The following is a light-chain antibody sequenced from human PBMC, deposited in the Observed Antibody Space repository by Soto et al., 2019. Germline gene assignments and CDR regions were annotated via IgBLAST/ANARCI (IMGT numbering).Light chain of an antibody. CDR1: QSISSS. CDR2: AAS. Sequence: DIPMTQSPASLSASVGDRATITCRASQSISSSLNWYQQKPGKAPKLLIYAASSLQSGVPSRFSGSGSGTDFTLTISSLQPEDFATYYCQQSYSTRITFGQGARLEIK. J-gene: IGKJ5*01. CDR3: QQSYSTRIT. V-gene: IGKV1-39*01.